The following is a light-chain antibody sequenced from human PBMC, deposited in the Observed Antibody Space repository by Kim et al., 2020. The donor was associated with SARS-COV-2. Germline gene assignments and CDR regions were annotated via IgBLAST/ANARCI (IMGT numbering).Light chain of an antibody. V-gene: IGLV3-9*01. Sequence: SYELTQPLSVSVALGQTARITCAGKNIEGGKNIGGKNVHWYQQKPGQAPVLVIYRDSNRPSEIPERFSGSNSGNTATLTISRAQAGDEADYYCQVWDSSTGVFGGGTQLTVL. J-gene: IGLJ3*02. CDR2: RDS. CDR3: QVWDSSTGV. CDR1: NIGGKN.